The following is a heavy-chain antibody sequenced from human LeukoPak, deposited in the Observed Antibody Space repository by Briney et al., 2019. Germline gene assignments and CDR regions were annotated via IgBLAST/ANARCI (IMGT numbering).Heavy chain of an antibody. D-gene: IGHD6-19*01. CDR2: IISDGSRT. V-gene: IGHV3-74*01. CDR1: GLTFSSYW. CDR3: ARNLGYSSGWYHTY. Sequence: PGGSLRLSCAASGLTFSSYWMHWVRQPPGKGLVWVARIISDGSRTSHGDSVKGQFTISRDNAKNSLYLQMNSLRAEDTAVYYGARNLGYSSGWYHTYWGQGTLVTVSS. J-gene: IGHJ4*02.